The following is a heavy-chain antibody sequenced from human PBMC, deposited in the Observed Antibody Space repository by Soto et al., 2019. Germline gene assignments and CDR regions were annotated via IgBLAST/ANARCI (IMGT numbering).Heavy chain of an antibody. CDR1: GFTFSSYA. CDR3: AKHQVFEDYYYGMDV. V-gene: IGHV3-23*01. Sequence: GGSLRLSCAASGFTFSSYAMSWVRQAPGKGLEWVSAISGSGGSTYYADSVKGRFTISRDNSKNTLYLQMNSLRAEDTAVYYCAKHQVFEDYYYGMDVWGQGTTVTVSS. CDR2: ISGSGGST. J-gene: IGHJ6*02.